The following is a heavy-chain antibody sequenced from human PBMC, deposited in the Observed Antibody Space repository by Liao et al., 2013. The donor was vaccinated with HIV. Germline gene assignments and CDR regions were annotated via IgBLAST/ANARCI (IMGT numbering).Heavy chain of an antibody. V-gene: IGHV4-59*12. CDR1: GGSISNYY. J-gene: IGHJ6*03. Sequence: QVQLQESGPGLVKPSETLSLTCTVSGGSISNYYWSWIRQPAGKGLEWIGHNSYSGSTSYHPSLKSRVTISVDTSKNQFSLKLRSVTAADSAVYYCARDCGGDCYVAPGEGYYYYYYMDVWGKGTTVTVSS. CDR2: NSYSGST. D-gene: IGHD2-21*01. CDR3: ARDCGGDCYVAPGEGYYYYYYMDV.